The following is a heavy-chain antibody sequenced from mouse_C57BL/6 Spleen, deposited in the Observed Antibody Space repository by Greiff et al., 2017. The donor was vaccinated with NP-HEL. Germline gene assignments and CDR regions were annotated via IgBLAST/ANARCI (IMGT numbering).Heavy chain of an antibody. Sequence: QVQLQQPGAELVMPGASVKLSCKASGYTFTSYWMHWVKQRPGQGLEWIGEIDPSDSYTNYNQKFKGKSTLTVDKSSSTAYMQLSSLTSEDSAVYYCARRAAQATVDYWGKGTTLTVSS. J-gene: IGHJ2*01. V-gene: IGHV1-69*01. CDR3: ARRAAQATVDY. D-gene: IGHD3-2*02. CDR1: GYTFTSYW. CDR2: IDPSDSYT.